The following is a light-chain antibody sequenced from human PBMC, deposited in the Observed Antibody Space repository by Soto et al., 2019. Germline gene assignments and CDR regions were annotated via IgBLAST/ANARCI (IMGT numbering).Light chain of an antibody. CDR3: SSYTSSSTYV. CDR1: SSDVGYYNY. J-gene: IGLJ1*01. Sequence: QSALTQPASVSGSPGQSIAISCTGTSSDVGYYNYVSWYQQHPGKAPKVMIYDVNNRPSGVSDRFSGSKSGNTASLTSSGLQAEDEADYYCSSYTSSSTYVFGTGTKLTVL. CDR2: DVN. V-gene: IGLV2-14*03.